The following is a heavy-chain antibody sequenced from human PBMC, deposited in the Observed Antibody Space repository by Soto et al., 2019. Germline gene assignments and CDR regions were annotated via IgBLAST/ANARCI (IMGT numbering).Heavy chain of an antibody. CDR2: IWYDGSNK. Sequence: QVQLVESGGGVVQPGRSLRLSCAASGFTFSSYGMHWVRQAPGKGLEWVAVIWYDGSNKYYADSVKGRFTISRDNSKNTLYLQMNSLRAEDTAVYYCARDIRRIAAAGIDYWGQGTLVTVSS. V-gene: IGHV3-33*01. CDR3: ARDIRRIAAAGIDY. D-gene: IGHD6-13*01. J-gene: IGHJ4*02. CDR1: GFTFSSYG.